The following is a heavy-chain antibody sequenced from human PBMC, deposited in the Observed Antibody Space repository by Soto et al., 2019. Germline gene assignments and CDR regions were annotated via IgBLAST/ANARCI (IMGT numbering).Heavy chain of an antibody. CDR3: ASYRGALYFES. D-gene: IGHD3-16*01. CDR2: VFYGGT. Sequence: LSLTCSVSGRAMSSNYWSWIRQSPDKGLEWLGYVFYGGTDYNPSLGGRVSMSVETSKSQFSLKLTSVTVADTAVYYCASYRGALYFESWGPGILVTVSS. V-gene: IGHV4-59*01. CDR1: GRAMSSNY. J-gene: IGHJ4*02.